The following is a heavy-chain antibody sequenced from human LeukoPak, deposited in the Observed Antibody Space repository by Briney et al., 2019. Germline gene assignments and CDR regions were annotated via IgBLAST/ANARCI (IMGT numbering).Heavy chain of an antibody. CDR1: GGSFSGYY. Sequence: SETLSLTCAVYGGSFSGYYWSWIRQPPGKGLEWIGEINHSGSTNYNPSLKSRVTISVDTSKSQFSLELSSVTAADTAVYYCARVKRHIAVAGTVRYLDYWGQGTLVTVSS. CDR2: INHSGST. CDR3: ARVKRHIAVAGTVRYLDY. D-gene: IGHD6-19*01. J-gene: IGHJ4*02. V-gene: IGHV4-34*01.